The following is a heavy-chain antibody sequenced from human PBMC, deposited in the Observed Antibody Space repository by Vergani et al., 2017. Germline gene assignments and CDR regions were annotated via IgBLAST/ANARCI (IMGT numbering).Heavy chain of an antibody. J-gene: IGHJ3*02. V-gene: IGHV4-31*03. CDR3: ARDPWINGWSGGFDI. D-gene: IGHD6-19*01. Sequence: QVQLQESGPGLVKPSQTPSLICTVSGGSISSGGYYWSWIRQHPGKGLEWIGYIYYSGSTYYNPSLKSRVTISVDTSKNQFSLKLSSVTAADTAVYYCARDPWINGWSGGFDIWGQGTMVTVSS. CDR2: IYYSGST. CDR1: GGSISSGGYY.